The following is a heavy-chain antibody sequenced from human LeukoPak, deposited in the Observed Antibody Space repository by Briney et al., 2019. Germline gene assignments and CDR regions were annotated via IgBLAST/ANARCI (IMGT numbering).Heavy chain of an antibody. CDR3: ARDVEDIVGATYAFDI. J-gene: IGHJ3*02. CDR1: GFTFSSYS. V-gene: IGHV3-48*02. Sequence: GGSLRLSCAASGFTFSSYSMNWVRQAPGKGLAWVSYISSSSSTIYYADSVKGRFTISRDNAKNSLHLQMNSLRDEDTAVYYCARDVEDIVGATYAFDIWGQGTMVTVSS. CDR2: ISSSSSTI. D-gene: IGHD1-26*01.